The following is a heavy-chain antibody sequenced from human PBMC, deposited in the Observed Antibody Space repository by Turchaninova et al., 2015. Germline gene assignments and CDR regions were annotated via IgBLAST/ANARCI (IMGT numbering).Heavy chain of an antibody. Sequence: QVQLQRWGAGLLKPWETLSPTCAVYGGSFSGYYWSWSRQPPGKGLEGIGEINHSGSTTYNPSLKSRVTISVDTSKNQFSLKLSSVTAADTAVYYCARGEYSSSSGGYGMDVWGQGTTVTVSS. D-gene: IGHD6-6*01. CDR2: INHSGST. V-gene: IGHV4-34*01. CDR3: ARGEYSSSSGGYGMDV. J-gene: IGHJ6*02. CDR1: GGSFSGYY.